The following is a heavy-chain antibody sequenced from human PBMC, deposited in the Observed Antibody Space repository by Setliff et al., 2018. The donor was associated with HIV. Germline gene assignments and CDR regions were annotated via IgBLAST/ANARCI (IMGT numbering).Heavy chain of an antibody. CDR1: GDSLTTGGAY. D-gene: IGHD5-12*01. CDR2: IYVSRNT. CDR3: ARGGGYSGSDRPPFDY. J-gene: IGHJ4*02. Sequence: PSETLSLTCAVSGDSLTTGGAYWSWVRQPAGKALEWIGHIYVSRNTMYNPSLKSRVTISLDRSNNQLSLNLSSLTAADTAVYFCARGGGYSGSDRPPFDYWGQGSQVTVSS. V-gene: IGHV4-61*09.